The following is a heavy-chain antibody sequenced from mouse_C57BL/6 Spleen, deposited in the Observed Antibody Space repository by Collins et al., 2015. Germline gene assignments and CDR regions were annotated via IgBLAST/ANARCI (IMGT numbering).Heavy chain of an antibody. Sequence: VKMSCKASGYTFTDYSVNWLKQSHGKSLEWIGVIIPFNGGTTYNQKFKGKATLTVDKSSSTAYMELNSLTSEDSAVYYCADHGSSRGYFDYWGQGTTLTVSS. CDR3: ADHGSSRGYFDY. V-gene: IGHV1-19*01. D-gene: IGHD1-1*01. CDR2: IIPFNGGT. CDR1: GYTFTDYS. J-gene: IGHJ2*01.